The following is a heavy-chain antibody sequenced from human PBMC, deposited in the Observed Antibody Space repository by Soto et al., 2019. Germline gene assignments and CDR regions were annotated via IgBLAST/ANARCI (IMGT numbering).Heavy chain of an antibody. D-gene: IGHD3-3*01. J-gene: IGHJ6*04. CDR3: ARWNYLVRFPGLDV. Sequence: QVQLVESGGGLVKPGGSLRLSCAASGFTFNNYYLAWIRRAPGKGLEWVSYVSGSGSSVFYTDSLKGRFTMSRDNAKRSVYLQMNSLTVEDTAVYYCARWNYLVRFPGLDVWGKGTTVTVSS. CDR2: VSGSGSSV. V-gene: IGHV3-11*01. CDR1: GFTFNNYY.